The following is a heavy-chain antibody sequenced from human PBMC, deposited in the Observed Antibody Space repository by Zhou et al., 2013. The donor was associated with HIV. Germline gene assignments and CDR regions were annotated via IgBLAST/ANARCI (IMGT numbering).Heavy chain of an antibody. J-gene: IGHJ4*02. D-gene: IGHD4-17*01. CDR2: ISPYNGNT. Sequence: QVELVQSGAEVKKSGASMKVSCKTSGYTFTSYSISWVRQAPGHGLEWMGWISPYNGNTNYAQKFQGRVTMTTDTSTRTAYMELRSLRSDDTAVYYCASGQDYGDYDYWGQGTLVTVSS. V-gene: IGHV1-18*01. CDR3: ASGQDYGDYDY. CDR1: GYTFTSYS.